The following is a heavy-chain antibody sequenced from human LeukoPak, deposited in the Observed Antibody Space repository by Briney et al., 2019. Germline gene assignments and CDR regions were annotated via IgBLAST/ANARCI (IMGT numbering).Heavy chain of an antibody. V-gene: IGHV4-34*01. CDR2: INHSGST. J-gene: IGHJ3*02. D-gene: IGHD3-3*01. CDR1: GGSFSGYY. Sequence: SETLPLTCAVYGGSFSGYYWSWIRQPPGKGLEWIGEINHSGSTNYNPSLKSRVTISVDTSKNQFSLKLSSVTAADTAVYYCARGLCYDFWSGYSTAFDIWGQGTMVTVSS. CDR3: ARGLCYDFWSGYSTAFDI.